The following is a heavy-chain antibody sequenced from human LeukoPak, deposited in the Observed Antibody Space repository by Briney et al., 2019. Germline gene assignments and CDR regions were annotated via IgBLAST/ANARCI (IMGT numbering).Heavy chain of an antibody. J-gene: IGHJ3*02. Sequence: PGGSLRLSCAASGFTVSNNYMSSVRQAPGEGRELVSFIYNTGETYFEDSVKGRFAVSRDNSKNTLYLQMNSLRADDTAVYYCANEGNSGAFDIWGQGTMVTVSS. V-gene: IGHV3-53*01. D-gene: IGHD4-23*01. CDR2: IYNTGET. CDR3: ANEGNSGAFDI. CDR1: GFTVSNNY.